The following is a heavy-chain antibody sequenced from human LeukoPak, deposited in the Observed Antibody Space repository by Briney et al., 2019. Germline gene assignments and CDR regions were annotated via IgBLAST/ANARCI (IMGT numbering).Heavy chain of an antibody. CDR1: GFTLTSYW. Sequence: GGSLRLSCAASGFTLTSYWMHWVRQAPGKGLVRVSRINGDATSTSYADSVKVRFTISRDNAKNTLYLQMNSLRADDTAVYYCARRRDSGSLQHFDYWGQGTLVTVSS. D-gene: IGHD1-26*01. V-gene: IGHV3-74*01. J-gene: IGHJ4*02. CDR3: ARRRDSGSLQHFDY. CDR2: INGDATST.